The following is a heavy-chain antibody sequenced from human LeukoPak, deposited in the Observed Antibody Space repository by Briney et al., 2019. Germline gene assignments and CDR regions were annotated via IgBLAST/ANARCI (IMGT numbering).Heavy chain of an antibody. J-gene: IGHJ6*03. CDR3: ARSRIVVVVAAPRRDYYYMDV. CDR1: GYSISSGYH. V-gene: IGHV4-38-2*02. D-gene: IGHD2-15*01. CDR2: IIHREST. Sequence: SETLSLTCTVSGYSISSGYHWGWIRQPPGKGLEWIGSIIHRESTNYNPSLKSRVTISVDTSKNQFSLKLSSVTAADTAVYYCARSRIVVVVAAPRRDYYYMDVWGKGTTVTISS.